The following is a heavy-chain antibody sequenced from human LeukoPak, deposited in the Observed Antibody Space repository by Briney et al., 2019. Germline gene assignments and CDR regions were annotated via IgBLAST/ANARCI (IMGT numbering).Heavy chain of an antibody. Sequence: PGGSLRLSCSASGFTFSIYAMSWVRQAPGKGLEWVSNIGAGGDYTYYTDSVKGRFTISRDKSKSTLYLQKNSLRAEDTAVYYCAKDGNYAVFDIWGRGTVVTVSS. CDR3: AKDGNYAVFDI. CDR2: IGAGGDYT. CDR1: GFTFSIYA. D-gene: IGHD3-16*01. J-gene: IGHJ3*02. V-gene: IGHV3-23*01.